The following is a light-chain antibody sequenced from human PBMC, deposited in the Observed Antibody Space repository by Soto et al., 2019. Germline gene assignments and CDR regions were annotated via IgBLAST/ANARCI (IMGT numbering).Light chain of an antibody. V-gene: IGLV2-14*01. CDR2: EVS. CDR1: SSDVGAYNY. J-gene: IGLJ2*01. CDR3: SAYTSGRTHI. Sequence: QSALTQPASVSGSPGQSITISCTGTSSDVGAYNYVSWYQQHPGKAPKLMIYEVSNRPSGVSNRFSGSKSGNTASLTISGVQAEDEADYYCSAYTSGRTHIFGEGTKVTVL.